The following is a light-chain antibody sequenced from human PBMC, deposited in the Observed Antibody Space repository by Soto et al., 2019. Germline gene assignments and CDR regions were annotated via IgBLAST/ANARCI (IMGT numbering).Light chain of an antibody. Sequence: DIQMTQSPSTLSASVGDRVTITSRASRSVNGYLAWYQQKPGKVPKLLIFDASNLVSGVPSRFSGSRSGTGFTLTISSLQPDDFATYYCQQYDSFSTFGQGTNVDIK. V-gene: IGKV1-5*01. CDR3: QQYDSFST. CDR2: DAS. J-gene: IGKJ1*01. CDR1: RSVNGY.